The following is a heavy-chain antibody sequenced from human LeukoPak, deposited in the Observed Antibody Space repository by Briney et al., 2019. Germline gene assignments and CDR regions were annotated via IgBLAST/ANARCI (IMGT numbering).Heavy chain of an antibody. V-gene: IGHV3-21*01. D-gene: IGHD6-19*01. CDR3: ASPGQGLGKYYFDY. CDR1: GFTFSSYS. Sequence: KPGGSLRLSCAASGFTFSSYSMNWVRQAPGKGLEWVSSISSSSSYIYYADSVKGRFTISRDNAKNSLYLQMNSLRAEDTAVYYCASPGQGLGKYYFDYWGQGTLVTVSS. CDR2: ISSSSSYI. J-gene: IGHJ4*02.